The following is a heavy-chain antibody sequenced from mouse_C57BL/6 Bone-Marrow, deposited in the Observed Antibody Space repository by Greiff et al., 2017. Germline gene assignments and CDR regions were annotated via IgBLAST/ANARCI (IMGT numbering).Heavy chain of an antibody. CDR3: AGLLRSGRFAY. CDR1: GFTFSSYG. CDR2: ISSGGSYT. V-gene: IGHV5-6*01. Sequence: EVQVVESGGDLVKPGGSLKLSCAASGFTFSSYGMSWVRQTPDKRLEWVATISSGGSYTYYPDSVKGRFTISRANAKTTLYLQMSSLKSEDTAVYYCAGLLRSGRFAYWGQGTLVTVSA. J-gene: IGHJ3*01. D-gene: IGHD1-1*01.